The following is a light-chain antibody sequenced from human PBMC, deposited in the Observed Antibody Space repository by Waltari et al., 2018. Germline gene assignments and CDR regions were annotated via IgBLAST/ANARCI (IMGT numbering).Light chain of an antibody. Sequence: DIQMTQSPSSLSAYVGGRVTITCRASQSVSTYLNWYQQKPGKAPKLLIYDASSLHSGVPSRFSGSGSGTDFTLTIRSLQPEDFATYYCQQVNSFPRTFGQGTKVEVK. J-gene: IGKJ1*01. CDR3: QQVNSFPRT. CDR2: DAS. CDR1: QSVSTY. V-gene: IGKV1-39*01.